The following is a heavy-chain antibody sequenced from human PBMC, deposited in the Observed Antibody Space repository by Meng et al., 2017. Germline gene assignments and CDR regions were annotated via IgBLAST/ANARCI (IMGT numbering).Heavy chain of an antibody. CDR1: GYSISSGYY. D-gene: IGHD6-19*01. J-gene: IGHJ6*02. Sequence: GSLRLSCTVSGYSISSGYYWGWIQQPPGKGLEWIGSIYHSGSTYYNPSLKSRVTISVDTSKNQFSLKLSSVTAADTAVYYCARDQVAVAGKKGYYYYGMDVWDQGTMVTVS. CDR3: ARDQVAVAGKKGYYYYGMDV. CDR2: IYHSGST. V-gene: IGHV4-38-2*02.